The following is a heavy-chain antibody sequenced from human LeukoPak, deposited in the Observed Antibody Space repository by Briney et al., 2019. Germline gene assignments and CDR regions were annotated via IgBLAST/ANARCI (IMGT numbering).Heavy chain of an antibody. CDR1: GFTFSSYS. CDR3: AKDSSGYYLGDFDY. CDR2: ISGSGGST. Sequence: GGSLRLSCAASGFTFSSYSMSWVRQAPGKGLEWVSAISGSGGSTYYADSVKGRFTISRDNSKNTLYLQMNSLRAEDTAVYYCAKDSSGYYLGDFDYWGQGTLVTVSS. J-gene: IGHJ4*02. V-gene: IGHV3-23*01. D-gene: IGHD3-22*01.